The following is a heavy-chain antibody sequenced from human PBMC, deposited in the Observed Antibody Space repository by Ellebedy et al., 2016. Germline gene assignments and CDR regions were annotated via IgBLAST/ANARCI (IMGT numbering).Heavy chain of an antibody. V-gene: IGHV3-21*01. CDR3: ARDLTTVTFRAMDV. J-gene: IGHJ6*02. CDR2: ISSSSSYI. Sequence: GGSLRLFCAASGFTFSSFGMHWVRQAPGKGLEWVSSISSSSSYIYYADSVKGRFTISGDNAKNSLYLQMNSLRAEDTAVYYCARDLTTVTFRAMDVWGQGTTVTFSS. D-gene: IGHD4-17*01. CDR1: GFTFSSFG.